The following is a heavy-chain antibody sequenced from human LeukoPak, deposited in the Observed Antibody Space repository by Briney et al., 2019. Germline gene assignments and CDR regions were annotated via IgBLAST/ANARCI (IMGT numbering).Heavy chain of an antibody. V-gene: IGHV3-48*02. CDR2: ISSSSSTT. J-gene: IGHJ3*02. CDR1: GFSFSDYR. Sequence: GGSLRLSCAASGFSFSDYRMNWVRQAPGKGLEWVSYISSSSSTTYYADSVKGRFTISRDNAKNSLYLQMDSLRDEDTAVYYCARDGTVTHAWSGYGFDIWGQGTMVTVSS. CDR3: ARDGTVTHAWSGYGFDI. D-gene: IGHD4-17*01.